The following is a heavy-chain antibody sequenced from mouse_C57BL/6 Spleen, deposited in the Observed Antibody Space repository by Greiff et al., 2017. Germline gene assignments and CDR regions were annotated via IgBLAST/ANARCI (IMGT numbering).Heavy chain of an antibody. J-gene: IGHJ3*01. CDR2: ISSGGSYT. D-gene: IGHD1-1*01. Sequence: EVQLVESGGDLVKPGGSLKLSCAASGFTFSSYGLSWVRPTPDKRLEWVATISSGGSYTYSPDRVKGRFTISRNNAKKTLYLQMSSLRSEDTAMYYCARHPITTVVATDWFAYWGQGTLVTVSA. V-gene: IGHV5-6*01. CDR3: ARHPITTVVATDWFAY. CDR1: GFTFSSYG.